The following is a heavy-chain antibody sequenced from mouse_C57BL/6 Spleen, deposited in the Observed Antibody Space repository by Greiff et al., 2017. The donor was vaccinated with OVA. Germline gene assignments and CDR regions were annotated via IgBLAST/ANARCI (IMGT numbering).Heavy chain of an antibody. CDR3: ARGRITTATDY. Sequence: EVKLQQSGPELVKPGASVKISCKAYGYTFTDYYMNWVKQSHGKSLEWIGDINPNNGGTSYNQKFKGKATLTVDKSSSTAYMELRSLTSEDSAVYYCARGRITTATDYWGQGTTLTVSS. CDR1: GYTFTDYY. D-gene: IGHD1-2*01. CDR2: INPNNGGT. V-gene: IGHV1-26*01. J-gene: IGHJ2*01.